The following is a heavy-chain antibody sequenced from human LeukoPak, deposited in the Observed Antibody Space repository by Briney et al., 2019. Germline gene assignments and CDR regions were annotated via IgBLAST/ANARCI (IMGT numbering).Heavy chain of an antibody. D-gene: IGHD3-16*02. J-gene: IGHJ6*03. CDR2: IYVTGT. V-gene: IGHV4-59*08. CDR1: GGSIGTYY. CDR3: ARHIGGGIEDMDV. Sequence: MASETLSLTCTVSGGSIGTYYWSWMRQSPGKGLEWIGYIYVTGTRYNPYLQSRVTISVDRSRNQFFLKMSSVTAADTAVYYCARHIGGGIEDMDVWGKGTKVIVSS.